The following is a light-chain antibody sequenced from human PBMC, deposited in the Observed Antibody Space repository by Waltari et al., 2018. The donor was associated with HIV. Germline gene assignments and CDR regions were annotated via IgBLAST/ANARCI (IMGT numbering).Light chain of an antibody. CDR1: QSVSNF. J-gene: IGKJ3*01. Sequence: EIVLTQPPATLSLSPGERAPPSCRASQSVSNFLAWYQQKPGQAPSLLIYDASKRATGIPARFSGSGSGTDFTLTISSLEPEDFAVYYCRQRSTWPSTFGPGTKVDIK. V-gene: IGKV3-11*01. CDR2: DAS. CDR3: RQRSTWPST.